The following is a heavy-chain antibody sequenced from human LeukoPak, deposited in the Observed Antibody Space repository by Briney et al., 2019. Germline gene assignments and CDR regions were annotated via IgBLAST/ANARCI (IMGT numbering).Heavy chain of an antibody. CDR1: AFSFSSYE. CDR2: ISSGGSSI. D-gene: IGHD2-15*01. CDR3: ARGGRSGPIH. V-gene: IGHV3-48*03. Sequence: PGGSLRLSCAASAFSFSSYEMNWVRQAPGKGLEWVSYISSGGSSIYYADSVKGRFTISRDYAKNSLYLQMDSLRAEDSAVYYCARGGRSGPIHWGQGTLVTVSS. J-gene: IGHJ4*02.